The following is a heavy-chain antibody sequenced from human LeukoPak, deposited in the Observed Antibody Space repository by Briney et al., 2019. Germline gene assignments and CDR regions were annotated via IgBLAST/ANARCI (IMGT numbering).Heavy chain of an antibody. CDR3: ARQDSGSYSQYSDY. V-gene: IGHV5-51*01. D-gene: IGHD1-26*01. CDR1: GYSFPMYW. CDR2: IYPGDSDT. J-gene: IGHJ4*02. Sequence: GESLKISCRASGYSFPMYWIGWVRQMPGRGLEWMGIIYPGDSDTRYSPSFQGQVTISVDESINSVYLQWSSLQASDTAIYYCARQDSGSYSQYSDYWGQGTQVTVSS.